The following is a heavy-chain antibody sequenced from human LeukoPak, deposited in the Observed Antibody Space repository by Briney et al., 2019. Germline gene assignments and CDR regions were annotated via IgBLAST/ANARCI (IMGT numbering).Heavy chain of an antibody. CDR1: GYTFASYG. Sequence: ASVKVPCKASGYTFASYGIIWVRQAPGQGLEWMGWISAYNGNTNYAQKMLGRVTMTTDTTTSTAYMELRSLTSDDTAVYYCARGNGQWLSEYWGQGTLLIVSS. V-gene: IGHV1-18*01. J-gene: IGHJ4*02. CDR3: ARGNGQWLSEY. D-gene: IGHD5-24*01. CDR2: ISAYNGNT.